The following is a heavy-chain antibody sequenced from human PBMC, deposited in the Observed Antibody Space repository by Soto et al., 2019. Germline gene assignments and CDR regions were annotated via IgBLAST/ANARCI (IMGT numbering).Heavy chain of an antibody. Sequence: QVQLVQSGAEVKKPGSPVMVSCKASGGTFSTYAINWVRQAPGQGLEWMEGIIPIFGTASYAQKFQGRVTITADESTSTAYMELRSLTSEYTAVYYCARSLGLEYYYGMDVWGQGTTVTVSS. CDR2: IIPIFGTA. V-gene: IGHV1-69*12. CDR3: ARSLGLEYYYGMDV. J-gene: IGHJ6*02. D-gene: IGHD1-1*01. CDR1: GGTFSTYA.